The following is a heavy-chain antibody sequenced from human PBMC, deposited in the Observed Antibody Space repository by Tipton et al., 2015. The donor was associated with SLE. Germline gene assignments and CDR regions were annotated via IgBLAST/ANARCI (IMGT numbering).Heavy chain of an antibody. CDR1: GGSISSGGYY. V-gene: IGHV4-31*03. CDR2: IYYSGST. CDR3: ARDLTGYDAFDI. D-gene: IGHD7-27*01. J-gene: IGHJ3*02. Sequence: TLSLTCTVSGGSISSGGYYWSWFRQHPEKGLEWIGDIYYSGSTYYNPSLKSRFTISVDTSKNQFSLKLNSVTAADTAVYHCARDLTGYDAFDIWGQGTMVTVSS.